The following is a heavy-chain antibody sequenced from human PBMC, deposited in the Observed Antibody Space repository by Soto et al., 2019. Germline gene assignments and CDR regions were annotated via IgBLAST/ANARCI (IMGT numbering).Heavy chain of an antibody. Sequence: ASVKVSCKASGYTFTSYDINWVRQATGQGLEWMGWMNPNSGNTGYAQKFQGRVTMTRNTSISTAYMELSSLRSEDTAVYYCARGFRRPDRRGLFFYYYYMDVWGKGTTVTVSS. CDR2: MNPNSGNT. V-gene: IGHV1-8*01. CDR3: ARGFRRPDRRGLFFYYYYMDV. CDR1: GYTFTSYD. J-gene: IGHJ6*03. D-gene: IGHD3-10*01.